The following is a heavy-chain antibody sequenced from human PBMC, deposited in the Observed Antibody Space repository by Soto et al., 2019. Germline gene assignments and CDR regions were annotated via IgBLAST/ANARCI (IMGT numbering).Heavy chain of an antibody. CDR1: GGSLSGYY. CDR2: INRSGST. CDR3: ARGLLGGAAT. D-gene: IGHD3-16*01. Sequence: QVQLQQWGAGLLKPSETLSLTCAVYGGSLSGYYWSWIRQPPGKGLEWIGEINRSGSTNYIPSLKSRVIISVDTSKNHFSLKLSSVTAADTAVYYCARGLLGGAATWGQGTLVTVSS. V-gene: IGHV4-34*01. J-gene: IGHJ5*02.